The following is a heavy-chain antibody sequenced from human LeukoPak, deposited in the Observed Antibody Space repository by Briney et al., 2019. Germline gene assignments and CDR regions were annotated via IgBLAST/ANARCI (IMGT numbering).Heavy chain of an antibody. CDR1: GGSISSYY. CDR2: IYTSGST. CDR3: ARGCSAAAGIWFDP. J-gene: IGHJ5*02. Sequence: SETPSLTCTVSGGSISSYYWSWIRQPAGKGLEWIGRIYTSGSTNYNPSLKSRVTMSVDTSKNQFSLKLSSVTAADTAVYYCARGCSAAAGIWFDPWGQGTLVTVSS. V-gene: IGHV4-4*07. D-gene: IGHD6-13*01.